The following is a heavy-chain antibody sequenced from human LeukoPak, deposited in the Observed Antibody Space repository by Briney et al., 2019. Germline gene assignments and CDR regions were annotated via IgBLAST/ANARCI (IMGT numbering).Heavy chain of an antibody. Sequence: GGSLRLSCAASGFTFSSYAMHWVRQAPGKGLEWVAVIRYDGSNKYYADFVKGRFTISRDNSKNTLYLQMNSLRAEDTAVYYCAKDGVYYYDSSAYYLYMDVWGKGTTVTVSS. V-gene: IGHV3-30*02. CDR1: GFTFSSYA. CDR2: IRYDGSNK. D-gene: IGHD3-22*01. CDR3: AKDGVYYYDSSAYYLYMDV. J-gene: IGHJ6*03.